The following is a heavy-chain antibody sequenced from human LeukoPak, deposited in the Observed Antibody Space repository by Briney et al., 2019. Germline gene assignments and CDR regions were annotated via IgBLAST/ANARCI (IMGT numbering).Heavy chain of an antibody. CDR1: GFTFSTYG. CDR3: AKPHFDD. CDR2: ISGSGSST. V-gene: IGHV3-23*01. J-gene: IGHJ4*02. Sequence: PGGSLRLSCVASGFTFSTYGMNWVRQAPGKGLEWLSIISGSGSSTFYADSVKGRFTISRDNSKNTLYLQMNSLRAGDTAVYYCAKPHFDDWGQGTLVTVSS.